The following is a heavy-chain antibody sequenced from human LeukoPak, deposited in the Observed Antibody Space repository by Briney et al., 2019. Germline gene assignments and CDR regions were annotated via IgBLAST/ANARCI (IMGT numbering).Heavy chain of an antibody. V-gene: IGHV3-48*01. D-gene: IGHD4-17*01. CDR3: AGDGVDYGDGRDGALKAEYFQH. CDR2: ISSLSGTI. CDR1: GFTFSSYS. Sequence: HPGGSLRLSCVASGFTFSSYSMNWVRQAPGEGLEWVSYISSLSGTIYYADSVKGRFTISRDNAKNSLYLQMNSLRAEDTGVYYCAGDGVDYGDGRDGALKAEYFQHWGQGTLVTVSS. J-gene: IGHJ1*01.